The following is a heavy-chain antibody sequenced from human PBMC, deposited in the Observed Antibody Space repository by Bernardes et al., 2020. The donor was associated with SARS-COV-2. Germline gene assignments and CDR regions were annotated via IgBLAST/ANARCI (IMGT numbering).Heavy chain of an antibody. CDR1: GYTFTDYY. CDR3: ARCNPTLGATDCLDY. V-gene: IGHV1-2*02. CDR2: INPNSGGT. J-gene: IGHJ4*02. D-gene: IGHD1-26*01. Sequence: ASVKVSCKASGYTFTDYYMHWVRQAPGQGFEWMGWINPNSGGTKSAQRFQGRVTMTRDTSITTAYMELIRVTSDDTAIYYCARCNPTLGATDCLDYWGQGTLVTVSS.